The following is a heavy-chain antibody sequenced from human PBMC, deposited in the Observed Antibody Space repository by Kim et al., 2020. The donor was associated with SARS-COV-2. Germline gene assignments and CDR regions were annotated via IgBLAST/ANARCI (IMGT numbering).Heavy chain of an antibody. Sequence: SNKYYEDAGKGRFTISRDNSKNTLYLQMNSLRAEDTAVYYCARDRGGMDVWGQGTTVTVSS. CDR2: SNK. J-gene: IGHJ6*02. CDR3: ARDRGGMDV. D-gene: IGHD3-10*01. V-gene: IGHV3-30*01.